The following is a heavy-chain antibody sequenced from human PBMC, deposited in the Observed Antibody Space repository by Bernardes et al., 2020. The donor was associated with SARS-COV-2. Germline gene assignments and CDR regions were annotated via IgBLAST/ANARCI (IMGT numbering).Heavy chain of an antibody. Sequence: PGKGLEWVSPISNSCDNTLYADSVKGRFTFSRDNSKNTLYLQMNSLRAEDTAVYFCARDNTALVAYWYFDVWGRGTLVTVSS. D-gene: IGHD5-18*01. CDR3: ARDNTALVAYWYFDV. V-gene: IGHV3-23*01. J-gene: IGHJ2*01. CDR2: ISNSCDNT.